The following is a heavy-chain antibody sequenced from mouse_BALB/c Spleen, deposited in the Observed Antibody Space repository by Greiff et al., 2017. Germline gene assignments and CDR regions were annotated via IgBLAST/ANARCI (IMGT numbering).Heavy chain of an antibody. D-gene: IGHD1-2*01. V-gene: IGHV5-6-5*01. CDR1: GFTFSSYA. Sequence: EVKLMESGGGLVKPGGSLKLSCAASGFTFSSYAMSWVRQTPEKRLEWVASISSGGSTYYPDSVKGRFTISRDNARNILYLQMSSLRSEDTAMYYCARGGHYFNAMDYWGQGTSVTVSS. CDR2: ISSGGST. CDR3: ARGGHYFNAMDY. J-gene: IGHJ4*01.